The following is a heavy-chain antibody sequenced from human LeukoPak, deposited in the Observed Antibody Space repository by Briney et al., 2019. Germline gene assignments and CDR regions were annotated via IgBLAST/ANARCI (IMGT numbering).Heavy chain of an antibody. V-gene: IGHV5-51*01. J-gene: IGHJ4*02. CDR3: ARRDSSGYYYYFDS. D-gene: IGHD3-22*01. CDR1: GYRFTDFW. CDR2: TYPGDSDT. Sequence: GESLKISCKASGYRFTDFWIGWVRQMPGKGLEWMGITYPGDSDTKYSPSFEGQVTISADKSITTAYLQWSSPKASDSAMYYCARRDSSGYYYYFDSWGQGALVTVSS.